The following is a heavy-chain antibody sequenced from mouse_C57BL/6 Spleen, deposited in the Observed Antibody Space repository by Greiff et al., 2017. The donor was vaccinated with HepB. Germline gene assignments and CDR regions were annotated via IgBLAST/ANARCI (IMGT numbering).Heavy chain of an antibody. CDR3: ARSLHYYGSFYAMDY. Sequence: QVQLQQPGAELVKPGASVKMSCKASGYTFTSYWITWVKQRPGQGLEWIGDIYPGSGSTNYNEKFKSKATLTVDTSSSTAYMQLSSLTSEDSAVYYCARSLHYYGSFYAMDYWGQGTSVTVSS. J-gene: IGHJ4*01. V-gene: IGHV1-55*01. D-gene: IGHD1-1*01. CDR1: GYTFTSYW. CDR2: IYPGSGST.